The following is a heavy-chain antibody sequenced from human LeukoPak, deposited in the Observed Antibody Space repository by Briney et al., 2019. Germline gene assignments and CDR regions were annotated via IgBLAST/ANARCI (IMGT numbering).Heavy chain of an antibody. CDR2: IYYSGST. Sequence: TSETLSLTCTVSGGSISSYYWSWIRQPPGKGLEWIGYIYYSGSTNYNPSLKSRVTISVDTSKNQFSLKLSSVTAADTAVYYCARGPTYPSHRSGSYYSGLIDYWGQGTLVTVSS. CDR3: ARGPTYPSHRSGSYYSGLIDY. D-gene: IGHD3-10*01. CDR1: GGSISSYY. V-gene: IGHV4-59*01. J-gene: IGHJ4*02.